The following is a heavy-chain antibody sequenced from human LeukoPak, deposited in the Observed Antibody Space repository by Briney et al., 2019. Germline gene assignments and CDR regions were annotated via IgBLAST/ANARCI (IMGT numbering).Heavy chain of an antibody. CDR2: IYYSGST. V-gene: IGHV4-39*01. Sequence: SETLSLTCTVSGGSISSSSYYRGWIRQPPGKGLEWIGSIYYSGSTYYNPSLKSRVTISVDTSKNQFSLKLSSVTAADTAVYYCARLADIVVVVAATTGGFDYWGQGTLVTVSS. J-gene: IGHJ4*02. D-gene: IGHD2-15*01. CDR3: ARLADIVVVVAATTGGFDY. CDR1: GGSISSSSYY.